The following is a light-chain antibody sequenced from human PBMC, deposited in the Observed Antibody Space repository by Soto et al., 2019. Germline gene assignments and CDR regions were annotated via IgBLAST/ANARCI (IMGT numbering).Light chain of an antibody. Sequence: DIQMTKSPSSLSASVGDRVTITCRASQSISHYLAWYQHKPGKAPNLLIYDASTLEAGIPSRFSGSGSGTKFTLTISSLQPGDFATYYCHQYNSDSTFGQGTKLGIK. V-gene: IGKV1-5*01. CDR2: DAS. CDR1: QSISHY. CDR3: HQYNSDST. J-gene: IGKJ2*01.